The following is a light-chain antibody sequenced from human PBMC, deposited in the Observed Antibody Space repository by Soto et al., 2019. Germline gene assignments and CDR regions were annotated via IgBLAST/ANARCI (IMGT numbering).Light chain of an antibody. CDR1: QSVSSN. J-gene: IGKJ5*01. Sequence: EIMMTQSPATLSVSPGERATLSCRASQSVSSNLAWYQQKPGQAPRLLIYGASTRATGIPDRFSGSGSGTDFTPTISRLEPEDLAVYYCQQYGSSPITFGQGTRLET. CDR2: GAS. CDR3: QQYGSSPIT. V-gene: IGKV3-20*01.